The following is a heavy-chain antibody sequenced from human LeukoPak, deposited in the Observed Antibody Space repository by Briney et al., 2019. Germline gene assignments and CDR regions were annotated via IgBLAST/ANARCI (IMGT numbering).Heavy chain of an antibody. Sequence: GGSLRLSRAASGFTFSSYAMSWVRQAPGKGLEWVSYISSSGSTIYYADSVKGRFTISRDNAKNSLYLQMNSLRAEDTAVYYCAKGESKADHAFDIWGQGTMVTVSS. J-gene: IGHJ3*02. CDR3: AKGESKADHAFDI. V-gene: IGHV3-48*04. CDR2: ISSSGSTI. CDR1: GFTFSSYA.